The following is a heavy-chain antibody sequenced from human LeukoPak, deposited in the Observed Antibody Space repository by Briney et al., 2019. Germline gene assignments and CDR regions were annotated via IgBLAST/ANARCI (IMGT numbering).Heavy chain of an antibody. J-gene: IGHJ4*02. V-gene: IGHV1-46*01. CDR2: IYPRDGST. CDR1: GYSFTSNY. Sequence: GASVKVSCKASGYSFTSNYIRWVRQAPGQGLEWMGMIYPRDGSTSYAQRFQDRVTVTRDTSTSTVHMELSGLRSEDTAVYYCARDQEGFDYWGQGTQVTVSS. CDR3: ARDQEGFDY.